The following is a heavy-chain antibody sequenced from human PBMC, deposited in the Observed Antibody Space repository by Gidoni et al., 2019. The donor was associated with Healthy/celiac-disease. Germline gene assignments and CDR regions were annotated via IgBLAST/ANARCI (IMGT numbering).Heavy chain of an antibody. D-gene: IGHD3-3*01. Sequence: QVQLQESGPGLVKPSETLSLTCPVSGGTISSYYWSWIRQPPGKGLEWIGYIYYSGSTNYNPPLQPRVTISVDTSKNPFALKLSSVTAADTAVYYCARGSFGVIHYFYYWGQGTLVTFSS. J-gene: IGHJ4*02. V-gene: IGHV4-59*01. CDR2: IYYSGST. CDR1: GGTISSYY. CDR3: ARGSFGVIHYFYY.